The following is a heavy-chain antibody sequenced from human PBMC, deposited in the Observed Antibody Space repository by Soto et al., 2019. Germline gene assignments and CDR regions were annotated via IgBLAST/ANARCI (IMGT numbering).Heavy chain of an antibody. CDR3: AREGPTYNFVH. CDR1: GFSLSGNW. D-gene: IGHD1-1*01. Sequence: GGSLRLSCVGSGFSLSGNWMNWVRQAPGKGLEWVANIKQDGGEKYYVDSVKGRFIISRDNARNTLYLQMSFLRVEDTAIYYCAREGPTYNFVHWGQGTPVTVSS. J-gene: IGHJ4*02. CDR2: IKQDGGEK. V-gene: IGHV3-7*01.